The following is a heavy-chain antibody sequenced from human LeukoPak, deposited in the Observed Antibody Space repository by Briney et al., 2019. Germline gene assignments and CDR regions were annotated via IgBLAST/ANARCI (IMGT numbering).Heavy chain of an antibody. J-gene: IGHJ5*02. Sequence: ASVKVSCRASGYTFTSYYMHWVRQAPGQGLEWMGIINPSGGSTSYAQKFQGRVTMTRDTSISTAYMELSRLGSDDTAVYYCARDFPYSGSYYGGWFDPWGQGTLVTVSS. D-gene: IGHD1-26*01. CDR2: INPSGGST. CDR3: ARDFPYSGSYYGGWFDP. CDR1: GYTFTSYY. V-gene: IGHV1-46*01.